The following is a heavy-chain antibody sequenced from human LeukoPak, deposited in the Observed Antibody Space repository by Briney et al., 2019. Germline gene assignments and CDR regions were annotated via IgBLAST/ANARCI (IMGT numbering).Heavy chain of an antibody. CDR3: ARYDLRGAFDI. CDR2: IYSGSST. CDR1: GLTVSSNY. J-gene: IGHJ3*02. D-gene: IGHD3-3*01. V-gene: IGHV3-53*01. Sequence: PGGSLRLSCAASGLTVSSNYMSWVRQAPGKGLEWVSVIYSGSSTYYADSVKGRFTISRDNSQNKLYLQMNSLRVEDTAVYYCARYDLRGAFDIWGQGAMVTISS.